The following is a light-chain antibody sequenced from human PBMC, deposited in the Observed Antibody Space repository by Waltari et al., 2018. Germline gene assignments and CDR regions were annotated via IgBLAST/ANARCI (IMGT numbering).Light chain of an antibody. CDR2: MND. V-gene: IGLV1-47*01. J-gene: IGLJ2*01. CDR1: TSTIGNNY. Sequence: QSVLTQPPSASGAPGQWVTIPCSGSTSTIGNNYVSWYQKLPGTAPKLHVSMNDRRPSGVPDRYSGSKSGTSASLAISGLRSEDEADYYCASWDGALTGVVFGGGTRLTVL. CDR3: ASWDGALTGVV.